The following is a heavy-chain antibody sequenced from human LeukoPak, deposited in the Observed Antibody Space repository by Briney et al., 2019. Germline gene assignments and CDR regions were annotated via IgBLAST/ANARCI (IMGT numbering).Heavy chain of an antibody. CDR1: GGTFSSYA. Sequence: SVKVSCKASGGTFSSYAISWVRQAPGQGLEWMGGIIPIFGTANYAQKFQGRVTITADESTSTAYMELSSLRSEDTAVYYCARDGAVAGTSDYYYYYGMDVWGQGTTVTVSS. D-gene: IGHD6-19*01. CDR3: ARDGAVAGTSDYYYYYGMDV. CDR2: IIPIFGTA. J-gene: IGHJ6*02. V-gene: IGHV1-69*01.